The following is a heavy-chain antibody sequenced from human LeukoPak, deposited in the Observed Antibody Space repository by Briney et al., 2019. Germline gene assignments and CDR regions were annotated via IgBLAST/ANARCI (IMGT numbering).Heavy chain of an antibody. Sequence: GRSLRLSCTASGFTFGGYAMSWVRQAPGKGLEWVGFLRSKIHGGTTEYAASVKGRFTISRDDSKSIAYLQMNSLKTEDTAVYYCSRDNYYDSSAYSKYYFDYWGQGTLVTVSS. CDR2: LRSKIHGGTT. J-gene: IGHJ4*02. CDR3: SRDNYYDSSAYSKYYFDY. V-gene: IGHV3-49*04. CDR1: GFTFGGYA. D-gene: IGHD3-22*01.